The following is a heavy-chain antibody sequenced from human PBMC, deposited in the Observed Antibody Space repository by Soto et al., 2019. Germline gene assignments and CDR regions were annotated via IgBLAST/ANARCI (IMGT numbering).Heavy chain of an antibody. J-gene: IGHJ4*02. CDR2: VYYSGTT. Sequence: QVQLQEWGPGLVKPSQTLSLTCTVSGGSIRNGDYYWGWIRQPPGKCLEWIGYVYYSGTTYSHTSLKSRVTISVDTYESEFSLRLSSVTAAYTAVYYCVTVNLVGAAYYFDYWGPGTLVTVSS. CDR1: GGSIRNGDYY. CDR3: VTVNLVGAAYYFDY. V-gene: IGHV4-30-4*01. D-gene: IGHD1-26*01.